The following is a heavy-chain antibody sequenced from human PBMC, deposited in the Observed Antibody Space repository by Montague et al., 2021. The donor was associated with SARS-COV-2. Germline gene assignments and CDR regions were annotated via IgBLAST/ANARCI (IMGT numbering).Heavy chain of an antibody. V-gene: IGHV3-48*03. D-gene: IGHD4-23*01. CDR3: AREVPTVVKIDC. CDR1: GFTFSSFE. CDR2: ISSSGSPQ. J-gene: IGHJ4*02. Sequence: LSLSASGFTFSSFEMNWVRQAPGKGLEWVSYISSSGSPQHYADSVRGRFTISRDNAKNSLYLQMNSLRAEDTAIYYCAREVPTVVKIDCWGQGTLVTVSS.